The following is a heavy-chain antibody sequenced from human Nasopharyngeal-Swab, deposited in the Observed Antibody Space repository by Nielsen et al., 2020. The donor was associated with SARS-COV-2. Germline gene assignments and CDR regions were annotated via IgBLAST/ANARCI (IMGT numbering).Heavy chain of an antibody. CDR2: INAGNGNT. CDR1: GYTFTSYA. D-gene: IGHD3-10*01. J-gene: IGHJ4*02. V-gene: IGHV1-3*01. Sequence: ASVKVSCKASGYTFTSYAMHWVRQAPGQRLEWMGWINAGNGNTKYSQKFQGRVTITRDTSTSTAYMELSSLRSEDTAVYYCARVASYGSGKGTVDYWGQGTLVTVSS. CDR3: ARVASYGSGKGTVDY.